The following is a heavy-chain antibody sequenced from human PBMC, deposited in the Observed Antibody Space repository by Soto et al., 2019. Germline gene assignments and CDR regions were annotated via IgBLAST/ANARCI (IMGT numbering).Heavy chain of an antibody. CDR1: GSTFTSYG. J-gene: IGHJ5*02. CDR3: ARADYDILTGPNNWFDP. D-gene: IGHD3-9*01. V-gene: IGHV1-18*01. Sequence: ASVKGSCKASGSTFTSYGISLVRQAPGQGLEWMGWISAYNGNTNYAQKLQGRVTMTTDTSTSTAYMELRSLRSDDTAVYYCARADYDILTGPNNWFDPWGQGTLVNRLL. CDR2: ISAYNGNT.